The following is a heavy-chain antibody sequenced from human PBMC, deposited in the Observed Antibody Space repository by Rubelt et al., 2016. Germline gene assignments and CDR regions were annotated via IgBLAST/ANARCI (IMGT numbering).Heavy chain of an antibody. D-gene: IGHD4-11*01. Sequence: VQLVESGGGLVQPGGSLRLSCAASGFTVSSNYMSWVRQAPGKGLEWVAVISYDGSNKYYADSVKGRFTIPRDNSKNTLYLQMNSLRAEDTAVYYCARAGVTTADAFDIWGQGTMVTVSS. CDR3: ARAGVTTADAFDI. J-gene: IGHJ3*02. CDR2: ISYDGSNK. V-gene: IGHV3-30*03. CDR1: GFTVSSNY.